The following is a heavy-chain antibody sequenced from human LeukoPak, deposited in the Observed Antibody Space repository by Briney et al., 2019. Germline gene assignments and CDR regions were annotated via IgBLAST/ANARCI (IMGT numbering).Heavy chain of an antibody. Sequence: SETLSLTCAVYGGSFSGYYWSWIRQPPGKGLEWIGEINHSGSTNYNPSLKSRVTISVDTSKNQFSLKLSSVTAADTAVYYCARVLGYYYGSGSYYRGWFDPWGQGTLVTVSP. CDR2: INHSGST. V-gene: IGHV4-34*01. CDR1: GGSFSGYY. J-gene: IGHJ5*02. D-gene: IGHD3-10*01. CDR3: ARVLGYYYGSGSYYRGWFDP.